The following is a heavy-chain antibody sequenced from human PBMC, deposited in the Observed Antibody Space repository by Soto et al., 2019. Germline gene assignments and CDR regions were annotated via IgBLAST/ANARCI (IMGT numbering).Heavy chain of an antibody. Sequence: EVQLVESGGGLVEPGGSLRLSCAASGFTFSNAWMNWVRQTPGKGLEWVGRIKSKTDGGTTDYAAPVKGRFIISRDDSKNTLYLQMNSLRTEDTAVYYCVTERGTTWPFDHWGQGTLVTVSS. CDR1: GFTFSNAW. CDR2: IKSKTDGGTT. J-gene: IGHJ4*02. CDR3: VTERGTTWPFDH. D-gene: IGHD4-17*01. V-gene: IGHV3-15*07.